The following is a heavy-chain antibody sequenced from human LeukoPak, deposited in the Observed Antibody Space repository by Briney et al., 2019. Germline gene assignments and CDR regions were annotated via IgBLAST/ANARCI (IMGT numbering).Heavy chain of an antibody. CDR1: GYTFTGYY. CDR3: AREEGGIVGATKDY. V-gene: IGHV1-2*02. CDR2: INPNSGGT. J-gene: IGHJ4*02. Sequence: ASVKVSCKASGYTFTGYYMHWVRQAPGQGLEWMGWINPNSGGTNYAQKFQGRVTMTRDTSISTAYMELSRLRSDDTAVYYCAREEGGIVGATKDYWGQGTLVTVSS. D-gene: IGHD1-26*01.